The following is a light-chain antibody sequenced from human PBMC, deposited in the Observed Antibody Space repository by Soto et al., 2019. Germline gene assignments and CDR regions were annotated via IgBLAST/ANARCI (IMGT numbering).Light chain of an antibody. Sequence: EIVLTQSPGTLSFSPGERATLSCRASQSVSSSYLAWYQQKPGQAPRLLIYGASSRATGIPDRFSGSGSGTDFTLTISRLEREDFAVYYCQQYDSSPKTFGQGTKVDNK. CDR1: QSVSSSY. CDR3: QQYDSSPKT. J-gene: IGKJ1*01. V-gene: IGKV3-20*01. CDR2: GAS.